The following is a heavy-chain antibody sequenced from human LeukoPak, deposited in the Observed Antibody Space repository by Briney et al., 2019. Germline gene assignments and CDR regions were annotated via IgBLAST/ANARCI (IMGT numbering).Heavy chain of an antibody. J-gene: IGHJ3*02. V-gene: IGHV4-39*01. Sequence: SETLSLTCTVSVGSIRSSSYYCGWISQPPGKGRELIGSIYYSRSTYYNPTLNSRVTISVDTSKNQFSLKLSSVTAADTAVYYCARRYYYDSSGSSAFDIWGQGTMVTVSS. D-gene: IGHD3-22*01. CDR1: VGSIRSSSYY. CDR2: IYYSRST. CDR3: ARRYYYDSSGSSAFDI.